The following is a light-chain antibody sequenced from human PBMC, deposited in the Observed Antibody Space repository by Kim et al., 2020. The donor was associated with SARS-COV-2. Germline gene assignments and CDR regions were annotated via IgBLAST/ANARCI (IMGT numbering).Light chain of an antibody. CDR1: QGINTA. CDR2: EAS. CDR3: QQLSSYTIT. V-gene: IGKV1-13*02. Sequence: AIQLTQSPASLSASVGDRVTITCRASQGINTALAWYQQKPGKAPRLLLYEASTLRPGVPSRFSGSGSGTQFSLTISSLQPEDFATYFCQQLSSYTITFGQGTRLEIK. J-gene: IGKJ5*01.